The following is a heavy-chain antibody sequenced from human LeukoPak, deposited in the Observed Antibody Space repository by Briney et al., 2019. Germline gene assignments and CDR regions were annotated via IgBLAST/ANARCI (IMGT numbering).Heavy chain of an antibody. Sequence: PGGSLRLSCAASGFTFSSYGMHWVRQAPGKGLEWVAAIWYDGSNNYYADSVKGRFTISRDNSKDTLYLQMNSLRAEDTAVYYCAREGYGMDVWGQGTTVTVSS. J-gene: IGHJ6*02. CDR3: AREGYGMDV. CDR2: IWYDGSNN. CDR1: GFTFSSYG. V-gene: IGHV3-33*01.